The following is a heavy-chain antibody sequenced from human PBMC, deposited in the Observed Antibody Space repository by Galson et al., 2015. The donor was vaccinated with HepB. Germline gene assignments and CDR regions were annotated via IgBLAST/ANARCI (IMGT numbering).Heavy chain of an antibody. Sequence: SETLSLTCTVSGGSISSSSYYWGWIRQPPGKGLEWIGSIYYSGSTYYNPSLKSRVTISVDTSKNQFSLKLSSVTAADTAVYYCARDSSGHDAFDIWGQGTMVTVSS. V-gene: IGHV4-39*01. CDR2: IYYSGST. CDR3: ARDSSGHDAFDI. CDR1: GGSISSSSYY. J-gene: IGHJ3*02. D-gene: IGHD3-22*01.